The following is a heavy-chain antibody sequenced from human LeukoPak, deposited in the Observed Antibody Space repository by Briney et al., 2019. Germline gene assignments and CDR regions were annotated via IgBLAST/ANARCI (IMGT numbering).Heavy chain of an antibody. CDR1: GFTFGDYA. CDR3: TGHHYDSSGMRVYYYYGMDV. D-gene: IGHD3-22*01. V-gene: IGHV3-49*04. Sequence: PGGSLRLSCTASGFTFGDYAMSWVRQAPGKGLEWVGFIRSKAYGGTTEYAASVKGRFTISRDDSKSIAYLQMNSLKTEDTAVYYCTGHHYDSSGMRVYYYYGMDVWGQGTTVTVSS. J-gene: IGHJ6*02. CDR2: IRSKAYGGTT.